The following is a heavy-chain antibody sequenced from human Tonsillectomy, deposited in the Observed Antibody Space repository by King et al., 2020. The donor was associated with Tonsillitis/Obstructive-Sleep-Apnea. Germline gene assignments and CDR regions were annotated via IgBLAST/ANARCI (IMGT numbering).Heavy chain of an antibody. D-gene: IGHD3-3*01. V-gene: IGHV3-53*01. CDR2: IYSDGRT. Sequence: VQLAESGGGLIQPGGSLRLSCAASGFTVSDNYMIWVRQAPGKGLEWVSVIYSDGRTYYADSVKGRFTISRDKSKNTLYFQMNSLRAEDTAVYYCARWYDFWGMDVWGKGTAVTVSS. CDR3: ARWYDFWGMDV. J-gene: IGHJ6*03. CDR1: GFTVSDNY.